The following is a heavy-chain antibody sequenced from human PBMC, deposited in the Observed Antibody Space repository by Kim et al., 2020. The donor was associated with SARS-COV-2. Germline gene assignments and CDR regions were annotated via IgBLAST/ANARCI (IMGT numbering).Heavy chain of an antibody. CDR2: T. D-gene: IGHD1-1*01. J-gene: IGHJ4*02. Sequence: TNNADSVKCRLTISRNHAKNTLDMQMNSLRAEDTAVYYCARGGNYYFDYWGQGTLVTVSS. V-gene: IGHV3-74*01. CDR3: ARGGNYYFDY.